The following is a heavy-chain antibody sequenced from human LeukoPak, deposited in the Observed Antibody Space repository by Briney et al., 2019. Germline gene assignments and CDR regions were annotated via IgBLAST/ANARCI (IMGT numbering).Heavy chain of an antibody. Sequence: TSETLSLTCTVSGGSISSYYWSWILQPPGKGLEWIGYIYYSGSTNYNPSLKSRVTISVDTSKNQFSLKQSSVTAADTAVYYCASPVRYCSSTSCSRDYWGQGTLVTVSS. V-gene: IGHV4-59*01. CDR2: IYYSGST. CDR1: GGSISSYY. CDR3: ASPVRYCSSTSCSRDY. J-gene: IGHJ4*02. D-gene: IGHD2-2*01.